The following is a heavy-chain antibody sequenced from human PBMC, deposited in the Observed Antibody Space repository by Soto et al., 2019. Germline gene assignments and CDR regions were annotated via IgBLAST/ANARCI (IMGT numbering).Heavy chain of an antibody. V-gene: IGHV4-31*02. D-gene: IGHD6-6*01. CDR2: NYYSGIT. Sequence: WTLIRQHPGKGLEWIGYNYYSGITYYNPSLKSRVTISLDTSKNQFSLKLSSVTAADTAVYYCARGSSIAGLYYGMDVWGQGTTVTVSS. J-gene: IGHJ6*02. CDR3: ARGSSIAGLYYGMDV.